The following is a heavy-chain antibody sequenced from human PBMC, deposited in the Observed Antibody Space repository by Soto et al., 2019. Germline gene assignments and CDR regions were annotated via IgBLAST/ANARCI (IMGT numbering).Heavy chain of an antibody. D-gene: IGHD5-18*01. CDR1: GGTFSTYA. Sequence: QVQLVQSGAEVKKPESSVKVSCKAPGGTFSTYAISWVRQAPGQGLEWMGGNIPMFGTANYAQRFQDRVTITANESTNTVYMRRSSLRSEDTAVYFCASGIQLWLRRINNGYSGWGQGTLVTVSS. J-gene: IGHJ4*02. V-gene: IGHV1-69*12. CDR2: NIPMFGTA. CDR3: ASGIQLWLRRINNGYSG.